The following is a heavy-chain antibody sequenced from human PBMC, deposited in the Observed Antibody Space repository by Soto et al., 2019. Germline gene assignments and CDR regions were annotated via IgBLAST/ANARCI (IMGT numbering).Heavy chain of an antibody. D-gene: IGHD5-18*01. CDR2: IWYDGSNK. V-gene: IGHV3-33*01. Sequence: GGSLRLSCAASGFTFSSYGMHWVRQAPGKGLEWAAVIWYDGSNKYYADSVKGRFTISRDNSKNTLYLQMNSLRAEDTAVYYYARGNVDTAIYWGQGTLVTVSS. J-gene: IGHJ4*02. CDR1: GFTFSSYG. CDR3: ARGNVDTAIY.